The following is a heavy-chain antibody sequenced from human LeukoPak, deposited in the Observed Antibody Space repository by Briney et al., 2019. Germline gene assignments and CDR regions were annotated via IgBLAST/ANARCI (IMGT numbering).Heavy chain of an antibody. CDR3: ARDSGSYYWDAFDI. V-gene: IGHV3-30-3*01. J-gene: IGHJ3*02. CDR1: GFTFSSYA. D-gene: IGHD1-26*01. Sequence: GGSLRLSCAASGFTFSSYAMHWARQAPGKGLEWVAVISYDGSNKYYADSVKGRFTISRDNAKNSLYLQMNSLRAEDTAVYYCARDSGSYYWDAFDIWGQGTMVTVSS. CDR2: ISYDGSNK.